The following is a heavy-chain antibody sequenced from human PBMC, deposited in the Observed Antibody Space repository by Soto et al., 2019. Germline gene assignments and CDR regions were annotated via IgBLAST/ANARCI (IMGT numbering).Heavy chain of an antibody. CDR1: GFTFSSYA. CDR3: TRLKERVGDYYVSGSYQNYYYYYGMDV. Sequence: GGSLRLSCAASGFTFSSYAMSWVRQAPGKGLEWVSAISGSGGSTYYADSVRGRFTISRDNSKNTLYLQMNSLRAEDTAVYYCTRLKERVGDYYVSGSYQNYYYYYGMDVWGQGTTVTVSS. J-gene: IGHJ6*02. V-gene: IGHV3-23*01. D-gene: IGHD3-10*01. CDR2: ISGSGGST.